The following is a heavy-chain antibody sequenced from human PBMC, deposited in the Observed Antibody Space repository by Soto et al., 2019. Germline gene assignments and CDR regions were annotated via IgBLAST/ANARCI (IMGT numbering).Heavy chain of an antibody. V-gene: IGHV5-51*01. CDR2: IYPGDSDT. CDR1: GYSFSNYW. CDR3: ARTYHDAFDV. D-gene: IGHD3-22*01. J-gene: IGHJ3*01. Sequence: GESLKISCEGSGYSFSNYWFGWVRQMPGKGLEWMGIIYPGDSDTRYSPSFQGQVTISADKSISTAYLQWSSLKASDTAMYYCARTYHDAFDVWGQGTVVTVSS.